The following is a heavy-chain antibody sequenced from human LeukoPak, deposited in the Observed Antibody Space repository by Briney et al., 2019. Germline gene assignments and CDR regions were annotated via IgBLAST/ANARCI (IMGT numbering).Heavy chain of an antibody. CDR3: ATAYYDFWSGLFDY. CDR2: IYSGGST. J-gene: IGHJ4*02. CDR1: GFTFSSYW. V-gene: IGHV3-53*01. Sequence: GGSLRLSCAASGFTFSSYWMSWVRQAPGKGLEWVSVIYSGGSTYYADSVKGRFTISRDNSKNTLYLQMNSLRAEDTAVYYCATAYYDFWSGLFDYWGQGTLVTVSS. D-gene: IGHD3-3*01.